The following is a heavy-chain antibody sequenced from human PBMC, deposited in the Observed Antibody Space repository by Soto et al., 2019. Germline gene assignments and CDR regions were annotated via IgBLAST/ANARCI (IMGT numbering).Heavy chain of an antibody. CDR1: GGTFSSYT. D-gene: IGHD3-3*01. CDR3: ARDRIYDFGGGYPTGYGMDV. V-gene: IGHV1-69*04. CDR2: IIPILGIA. Sequence: SVKVSCKASGGTFSSYTNSWVRQAPGQGLEWMGRIIPILGIANYAQKFQGRVTITADESTSTAYMELSSLRSEDTAVYYCARDRIYDFGGGYPTGYGMDVGGQGTTVTVSS. J-gene: IGHJ6*02.